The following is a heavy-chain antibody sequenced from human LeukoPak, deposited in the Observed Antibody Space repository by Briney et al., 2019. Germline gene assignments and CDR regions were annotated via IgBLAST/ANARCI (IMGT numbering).Heavy chain of an antibody. D-gene: IGHD3-16*01. CDR2: IYSGGST. Sequence: GRSLRLSCAASGFTVSSNYMSWVRQAPGKGLEWVSVIYSGGSTYYADSVKGRFTISRDNSKNTLYLQMNSLRAEDTAVYYCARTRGDTYYFDYWGQGTLVTVSS. J-gene: IGHJ4*02. CDR3: ARTRGDTYYFDY. V-gene: IGHV3-66*01. CDR1: GFTVSSNY.